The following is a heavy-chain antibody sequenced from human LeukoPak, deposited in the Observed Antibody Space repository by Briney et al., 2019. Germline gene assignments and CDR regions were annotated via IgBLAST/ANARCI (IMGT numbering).Heavy chain of an antibody. CDR2: INHSGST. D-gene: IGHD1-14*01. J-gene: IGHJ5*02. CDR1: GGSFSGYY. CDR3: ARGHKVEERGITAPSNWFDP. Sequence: PSETLSLTCAVYGGSFSGYYWSWIRQPPGKGLEWIGEINHSGSTNYNPSLKSRVTISVDTSKNQFSLKLSSVTAADTAVYYCARGHKVEERGITAPSNWFDPWGQGTLVTVSS. V-gene: IGHV4-34*01.